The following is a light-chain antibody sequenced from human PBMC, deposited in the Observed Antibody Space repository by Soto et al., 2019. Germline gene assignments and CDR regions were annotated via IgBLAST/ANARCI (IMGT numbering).Light chain of an antibody. V-gene: IGKV3-11*01. J-gene: IGKJ4*01. CDR3: QQRSNWPLT. CDR2: DAS. CDR1: QSVSSY. Sequence: ELVLTQSPATLSLSPGERATLSCRASQSVSSYLAWYQQKPGQAPRLLIYDASNRATGIPARFSGSGSGTDFTLTNSSLEPEDFAVYYCQQRSNWPLTFAGGTKVDIK.